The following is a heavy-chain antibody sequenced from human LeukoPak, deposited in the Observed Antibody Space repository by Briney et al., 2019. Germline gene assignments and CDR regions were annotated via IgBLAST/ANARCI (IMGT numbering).Heavy chain of an antibody. CDR2: INRDGSST. CDR1: GFTFTSNW. D-gene: IGHD3-3*01. CDR3: ARGSGVGDY. V-gene: IGHV3-74*01. J-gene: IGHJ4*02. Sequence: GGSLRLSCAVSGFTFTSNWMHWVRHAPGKGLVWVSRINRDGSSTDYADSVKGRFTISRDNAKNTLFLQMSSLRAEDTAVYYCARGSGVGDYWGQGTLVTVSS.